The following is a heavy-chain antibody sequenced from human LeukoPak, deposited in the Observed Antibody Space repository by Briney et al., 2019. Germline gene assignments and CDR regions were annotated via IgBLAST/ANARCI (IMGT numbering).Heavy chain of an antibody. CDR2: IYNSGST. V-gene: IGHV4-61*02. J-gene: IGHJ3*02. D-gene: IGHD4-17*01. CDR3: ARDTTVTKDAFDI. Sequence: SEPLSLTCTVSGGSISSGTYYGRWIRKPAGKGLEWIGRIYNSGSTKYNSSLKSRVTKSVDTSKNQFSLKLSSVTAADTAVYYCARDTTVTKDAFDIWGQGTMVTVSS. CDR1: GGSISSGTYY.